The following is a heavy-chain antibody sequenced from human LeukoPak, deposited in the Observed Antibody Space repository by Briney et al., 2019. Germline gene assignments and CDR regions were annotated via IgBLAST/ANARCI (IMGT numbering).Heavy chain of an antibody. CDR3: ARELTMVRGSFDY. Sequence: GGSLRLSCADSGFTFSSYSMNWVRQAPGKGLEWVSSISSSSSYIYYADSMKGRFTISRDNAKNSLYLQMNSLRAEDTAVYYCARELTMVRGSFDYWGQGTLVTVSS. CDR1: GFTFSSYS. J-gene: IGHJ4*02. D-gene: IGHD3-10*01. V-gene: IGHV3-21*01. CDR2: ISSSSSYI.